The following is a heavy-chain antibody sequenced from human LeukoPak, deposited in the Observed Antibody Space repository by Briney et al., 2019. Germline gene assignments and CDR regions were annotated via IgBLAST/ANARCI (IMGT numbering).Heavy chain of an antibody. V-gene: IGHV1-18*01. D-gene: IGHD3-22*01. Sequence: ASVKVSCKASGYTFTSYGISWVRQAPGQGLEWMGWISAYNGNTNYAQKLHGRVTMTTDTSTSTAYMELRSLRSDDTAVYYCARGVLDSSGYYQAFDYWGQGTLVTVSS. CDR1: GYTFTSYG. J-gene: IGHJ4*02. CDR2: ISAYNGNT. CDR3: ARGVLDSSGYYQAFDY.